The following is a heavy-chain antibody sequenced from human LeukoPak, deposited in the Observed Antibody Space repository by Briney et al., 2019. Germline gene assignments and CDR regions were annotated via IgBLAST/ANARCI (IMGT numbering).Heavy chain of an antibody. D-gene: IGHD5-12*01. CDR3: AREGQSMVATADY. CDR2: IIPILGIA. Sequence: GTSVKVSCKASGGTFSSYAISWVRQAPGQGLEWMGRIIPILGIANYAQKFQGRVTITADKSTSTAYMELSSLRSEDTAVYYCAREGQSMVATADYWGQGTLVTVSS. V-gene: IGHV1-69*04. CDR1: GGTFSSYA. J-gene: IGHJ4*02.